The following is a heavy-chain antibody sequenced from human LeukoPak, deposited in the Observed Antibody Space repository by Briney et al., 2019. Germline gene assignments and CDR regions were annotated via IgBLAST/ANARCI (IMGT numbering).Heavy chain of an antibody. V-gene: IGHV3-11*04. D-gene: IGHD3-3*01. J-gene: IGHJ4*02. CDR3: ASDPEAAITIFGVL. Sequence: GGSLRLSCAASGFTFSDYYMSWIRRAPGKGLEWVSYISSSGSTIYYADSVKGRFTISRDNAKNSLSLQMNSLRAEDTAVYYCASDPEAAITIFGVLWGQGTLVTVSS. CDR1: GFTFSDYY. CDR2: ISSSGSTI.